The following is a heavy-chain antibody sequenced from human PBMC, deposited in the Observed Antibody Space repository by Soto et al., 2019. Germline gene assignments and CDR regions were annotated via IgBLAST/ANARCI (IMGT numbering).Heavy chain of an antibody. Sequence: SETLSLTCTVSGGSISSYYWSWIRQPPGKGLEWIGYIYYSGSTNYNPSLKSRVTISVDTSKNQFSLKLSSVTAADTAVYYCARYIPFREGFDYWGKGTLVTVSS. CDR3: ARYIPFREGFDY. J-gene: IGHJ4*02. V-gene: IGHV4-59*01. D-gene: IGHD2-21*01. CDR2: IYYSGST. CDR1: GGSISSYY.